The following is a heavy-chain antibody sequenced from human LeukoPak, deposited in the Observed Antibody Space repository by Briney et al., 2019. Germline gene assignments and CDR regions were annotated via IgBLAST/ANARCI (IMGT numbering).Heavy chain of an antibody. CDR3: ARAGGYASSWAY. Sequence: GGSLRLSCAASGFTFSSYAMSWVRQAPGKGLEWVANIKQDGSEKNYVDSVKGRFTISRDNAKNSLDLQMNSLRAEDTAVYYCARAGGYASSWAYWGQETLVTVSS. CDR1: GFTFSSYA. J-gene: IGHJ4*02. D-gene: IGHD5-12*01. V-gene: IGHV3-7*01. CDR2: IKQDGSEK.